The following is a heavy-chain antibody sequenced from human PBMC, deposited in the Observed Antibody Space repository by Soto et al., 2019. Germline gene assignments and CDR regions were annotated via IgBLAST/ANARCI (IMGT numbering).Heavy chain of an antibody. V-gene: IGHV3-53*04. CDR3: ARDKLHYYYGMDV. D-gene: IGHD1-7*01. CDR2: IYSGGST. CDR1: GFTVSSNY. J-gene: IGHJ6*02. Sequence: EVQLVESGGGLVQPGGSLRLSCAASGFTVSSNYMSWVRQAPGKGLEWVSVIYSGGSTYYADSVKGRFTISRHNSKNTLYLQLNSLRAEDTAVYYCARDKLHYYYGMDVWGQGTTVTVSS.